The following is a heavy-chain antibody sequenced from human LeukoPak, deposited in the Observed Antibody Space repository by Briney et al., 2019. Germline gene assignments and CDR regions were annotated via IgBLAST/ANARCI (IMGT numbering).Heavy chain of an antibody. CDR3: ARADIVVVPAAIMSAEPAAFDI. V-gene: IGHV1-69*02. CDR1: GGTFSSYT. CDR2: IIPNLGIT. J-gene: IGHJ3*02. D-gene: IGHD2-2*01. Sequence: ASVKVSCKASGGTFSSYTISWVRQAPGQGLEWMGRIIPNLGITNYAQKFQGRVTMTADKSTSTAYMELSSLRSEDTAVYYCARADIVVVPAAIMSAEPAAFDIWGQGTMVTVSS.